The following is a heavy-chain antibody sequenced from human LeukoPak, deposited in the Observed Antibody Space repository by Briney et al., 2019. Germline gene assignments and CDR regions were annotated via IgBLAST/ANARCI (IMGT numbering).Heavy chain of an antibody. CDR1: GGSISSGGYS. V-gene: IGHV4-30-2*03. D-gene: IGHD2-21*01. J-gene: IGHJ4*02. CDR2: INHSGST. CDR3: ARLAAGPYSLDY. Sequence: SETLSLTCAVSGGSISSGGYSWSWIRQPPGKGLEWIGEINHSGSTNYNPSLKSRVTMSLDTSKNQFSLKLSSVTAADTAVYYCARLAAGPYSLDYWGQGTLVTVSS.